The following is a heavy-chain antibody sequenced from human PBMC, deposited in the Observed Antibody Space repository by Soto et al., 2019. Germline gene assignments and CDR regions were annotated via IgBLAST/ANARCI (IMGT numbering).Heavy chain of an antibody. V-gene: IGHV2-5*02. CDR1: GFSLSSTRMA. CDR2: IYWADDK. D-gene: IGHD6-19*01. CDR3: AHIVVAGLGYYFDY. J-gene: IGHJ4*02. Sequence: QITLKESGPTLVKPTQTLTLTCTFSGFSLSSTRMAVGWIRQPPGKPLEWLALIYWADDKRYSPFLKSRRTITKDTSKNQVVLTMSNMDPVDTARYYCAHIVVAGLGYYFDYWGQGTLVTVSS.